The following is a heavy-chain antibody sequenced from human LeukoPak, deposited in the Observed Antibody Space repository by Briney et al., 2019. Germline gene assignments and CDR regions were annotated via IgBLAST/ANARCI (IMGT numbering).Heavy chain of an antibody. CDR2: IYYSGST. D-gene: IGHD1-26*01. V-gene: IGHV4-59*08. CDR3: ARGIVGANGPTGFYGMDV. J-gene: IGHJ6*02. Sequence: SETLSLTCTVSGGSISSYYWSWIRQPPGKGLEWIGYIYYSGSTNYNPSLKSRVTISVDTSKNQFSLKLSSVTAADTAVYYCARGIVGANGPTGFYGMDVWGQGTTVTVSS. CDR1: GGSISSYY.